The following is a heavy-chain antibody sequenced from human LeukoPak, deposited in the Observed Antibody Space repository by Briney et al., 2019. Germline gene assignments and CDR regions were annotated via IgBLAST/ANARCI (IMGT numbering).Heavy chain of an antibody. Sequence: PSETLSLTCTVSGGSISSSSYYCGWIRQPPGKGLEWIGSIYYSGSTYYNPSLKSRVTISVDTPKNQFSLKLSSVTAADTAVYYCARDMYSSSWYGWGNWFDPWGQGTLVTVSS. CDR2: IYYSGST. D-gene: IGHD6-13*01. J-gene: IGHJ5*02. CDR3: ARDMYSSSWYGWGNWFDP. CDR1: GGSISSSSYY. V-gene: IGHV4-39*07.